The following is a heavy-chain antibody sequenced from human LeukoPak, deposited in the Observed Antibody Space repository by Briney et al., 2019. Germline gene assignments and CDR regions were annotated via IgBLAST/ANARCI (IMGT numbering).Heavy chain of an antibody. CDR3: TRHGGRGYYDSSEDAFDI. D-gene: IGHD3-22*01. V-gene: IGHV3-73*01. CDR1: GYTFTGYY. J-gene: IGHJ3*02. CDR2: IRSKTHTYAT. Sequence: KVSCKASGYTFTGYYMHWVRQASGKGLEWVGRIRSKTHTYATAYAASVKGRFTISRDDSKNTAYLQMNSLKTEDTAVYYCTRHGGRGYYDSSEDAFDIWGQGTMVTVSS.